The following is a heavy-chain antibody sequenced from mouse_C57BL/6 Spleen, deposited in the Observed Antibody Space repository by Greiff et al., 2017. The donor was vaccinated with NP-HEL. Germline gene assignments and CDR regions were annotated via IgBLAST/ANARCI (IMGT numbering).Heavy chain of an antibody. CDR1: GFTFSDYY. V-gene: IGHV5-16*01. CDR3: AREGGYDDDYAMDY. D-gene: IGHD2-2*01. J-gene: IGHJ4*01. Sequence: VKLVESEGGLVQPGSSMKLSCTASGFTFSDYYMAWVRQVPEKGLEWVANINYDGSSTYYLDSLKSRFIISRDNAKNILYLQMSSLKSEDTATYYCAREGGYDDDYAMDYWGQGTSVTVSS. CDR2: INYDGSST.